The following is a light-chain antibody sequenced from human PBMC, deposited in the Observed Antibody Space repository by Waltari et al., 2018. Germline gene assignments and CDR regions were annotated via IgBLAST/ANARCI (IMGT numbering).Light chain of an antibody. V-gene: IGKV3-20*01. J-gene: IGKJ2*01. CDR1: QTFNSNY. Sequence: EIVLTQSPGTLSLSPGERATLSCRASQTFNSNYLAVYQQKPGQVPRLLIYAASKRATDIPDMFIGSGSGTDFTLTISRLEPEDFAVYYCQQYAKAPDTFVQGTRLEIK. CDR3: QQYAKAPDT. CDR2: AAS.